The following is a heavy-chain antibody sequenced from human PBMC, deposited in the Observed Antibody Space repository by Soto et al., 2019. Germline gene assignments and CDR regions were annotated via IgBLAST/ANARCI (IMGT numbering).Heavy chain of an antibody. V-gene: IGHV3-30*03. CDR2: FSYDGHTK. J-gene: IGHJ3*01. CDR3: SREWSAVTGTPFDL. CDR1: GFTFSAFG. Sequence: QLQLVESGGGVVQPEKSLRLSCEASGFTFSAFGMHWVRQAPGKGLELVAGFSYDGHTKYYANPVKGRFSISSDNSRNALYLSMYSLRAEDTAMYYCSREWSAVTGTPFDLWGQGTMVIVSS. D-gene: IGHD6-19*01.